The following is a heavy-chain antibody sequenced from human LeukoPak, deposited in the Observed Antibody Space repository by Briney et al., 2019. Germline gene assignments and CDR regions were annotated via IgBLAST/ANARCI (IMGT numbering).Heavy chain of an antibody. CDR3: AREDVLRFLEWQYYFDY. J-gene: IGHJ4*02. CDR1: GYTFTGYY. V-gene: IGHV1-69*05. Sequence: SVKVSCKASGYTFTGYYMHWVRQAPGQGLEWMGRIIPIFGTANYEEKFKGRVTITTDESTSTAYMELSSLRSEDTAVYYCAREDVLRFLEWQYYFDYWGQGTLVTVSS. CDR2: IIPIFGTA. D-gene: IGHD3-3*01.